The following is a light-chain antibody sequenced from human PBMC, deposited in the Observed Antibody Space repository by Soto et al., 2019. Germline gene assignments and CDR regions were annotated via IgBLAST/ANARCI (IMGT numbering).Light chain of an antibody. J-gene: IGKJ1*01. CDR1: QSVSSY. V-gene: IGKV3-11*01. CDR3: QQRSKWPLT. CDR2: DAS. Sequence: EIVLTQSPATLSLSPGERATLSCRASQSVSSYFAWYQQKPGQAPRLLIYDASNRATGIPARFSGSGSGTDFTLTISSLEPEDFAVDYCQQRSKWPLTLGQGTKVDIK.